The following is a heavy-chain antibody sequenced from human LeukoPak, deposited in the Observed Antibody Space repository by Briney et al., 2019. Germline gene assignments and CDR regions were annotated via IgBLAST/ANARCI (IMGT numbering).Heavy chain of an antibody. CDR1: GFTVSSNY. V-gene: IGHV3-53*01. D-gene: IGHD2-2*01. J-gene: IGHJ4*02. Sequence: PGGSLRLSCAASGFTVSSNYMSWVRQAPGKGLEWVSVIYSGGSTYYADSVKGRFTISRDNSKNTLYLQMNSLRAEDTAVYYCAKADRRVVVVPAAPFDYWGQGTLVTVSS. CDR2: IYSGGST. CDR3: AKADRRVVVVPAAPFDY.